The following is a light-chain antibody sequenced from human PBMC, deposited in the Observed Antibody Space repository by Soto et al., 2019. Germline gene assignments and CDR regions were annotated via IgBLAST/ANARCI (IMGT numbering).Light chain of an antibody. CDR3: CSYAGSITFT. V-gene: IGLV2-23*02. J-gene: IGLJ2*01. CDR2: ATR. Sequence: QSALTQPASVSGSPGQSITISCTGTSTDVGTYNLVSWYQQHPGKAPKLIIYATRKRPSGVSDRYSGSKSGNTASLTISGLQAEDEANYYCCSYAGSITFTFGGGTKLTVL. CDR1: STDVGTYNL.